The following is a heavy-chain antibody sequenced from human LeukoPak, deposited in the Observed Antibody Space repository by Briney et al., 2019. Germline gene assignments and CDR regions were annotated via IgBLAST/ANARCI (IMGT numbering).Heavy chain of an antibody. CDR3: ACSALLNLDAFDI. J-gene: IGHJ3*02. CDR2: IYSGGST. V-gene: IGHV3-53*01. CDR1: GFTVSSNY. Sequence: GGSLRLSCAASGFTVSSNYMTWVRQAPGKGLEWVSVIYSGGSTYFADSVNGRFTISRDNSKNTLYLQMNSLRAEETAVSYCACSALLNLDAFDIWGQGTMVTVSS. D-gene: IGHD2-15*01.